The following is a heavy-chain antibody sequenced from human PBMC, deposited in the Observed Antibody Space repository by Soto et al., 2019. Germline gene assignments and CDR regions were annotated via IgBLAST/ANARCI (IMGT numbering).Heavy chain of an antibody. CDR1: GFTFRSYA. V-gene: IGHV3-30*03. J-gene: IGHJ3*01. Sequence: GGSLRLSCAASGFTFRSYAMNWVRQAPGKGLEWVSVISFNGLSQFYADSVRGRVTVSRDNSKNTLYLQLDSLRPDDTAVYPCARGGRGLRGAFDVWGQGTEVTVSS. CDR3: ARGGRGLRGAFDV. CDR2: ISFNGLSQ. D-gene: IGHD3-16*01.